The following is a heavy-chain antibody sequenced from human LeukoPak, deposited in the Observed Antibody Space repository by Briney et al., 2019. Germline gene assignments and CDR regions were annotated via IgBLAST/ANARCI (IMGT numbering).Heavy chain of an antibody. CDR3: ARSRVVPSRPNNWFDP. Sequence: ASVKVSRKASGYTFTSYYMHWVRQAPGQGLEWMGIINPSGGSTSYAQKFQGRVTMTRDTSTSTVYMELSSLRSEDTAVYYCARSRVVPSRPNNWFDPWGQGTLVTVSS. CDR2: INPSGGST. D-gene: IGHD2-8*01. V-gene: IGHV1-46*01. J-gene: IGHJ5*02. CDR1: GYTFTSYY.